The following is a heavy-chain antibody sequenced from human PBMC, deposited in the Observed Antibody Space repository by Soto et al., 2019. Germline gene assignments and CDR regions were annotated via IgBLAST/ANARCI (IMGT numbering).Heavy chain of an antibody. D-gene: IGHD6-19*01. CDR1: GFTFSSYA. Sequence: EVQLLESGGSLVQPGGSLRLSCAASGFTFSSYAMRWVRQAPGKGLEWVSAISGSGGSTYYADSVKGRFTISRDNSKNTLYLQMNSLRAEDTAVYYCAKEGEHSSGWANFDYWGQGTLVTVSS. V-gene: IGHV3-23*01. J-gene: IGHJ4*02. CDR3: AKEGEHSSGWANFDY. CDR2: ISGSGGST.